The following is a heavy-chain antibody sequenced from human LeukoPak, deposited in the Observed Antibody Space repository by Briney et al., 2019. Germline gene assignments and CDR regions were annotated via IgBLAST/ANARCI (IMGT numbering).Heavy chain of an antibody. D-gene: IGHD2-8*01. Sequence: SETLSLTCAVYGGSFSGYHWSWIRQPPGKGLEWIGEINHSEGTNYNPSLKSRVTISVDTSKSQFSLKLTSVTAADTAVYYCARVNLLGYCTNGVCPGGGLPFDYWGQGTLVTVSS. CDR2: INHSEGT. V-gene: IGHV4-34*01. CDR1: GGSFSGYH. J-gene: IGHJ4*02. CDR3: ARVNLLGYCTNGVCPGGGLPFDY.